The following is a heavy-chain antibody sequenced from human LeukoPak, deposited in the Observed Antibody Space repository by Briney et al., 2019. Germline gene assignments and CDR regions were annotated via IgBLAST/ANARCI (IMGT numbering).Heavy chain of an antibody. CDR2: INHSGST. CDR3: ARTAGWGGYYYYYMDV. J-gene: IGHJ6*03. Sequence: SETLSLTCAVYGGSFSGYYWSWIRQPPGKGLEWIGEINHSGSTNYNPSLKSRVTISVDTSKNHFSLKLSSVTAADTAVYYCARTAGWGGYYYYYMDVWGKGTTVTVSS. V-gene: IGHV4-34*01. D-gene: IGHD3-16*01. CDR1: GGSFSGYY.